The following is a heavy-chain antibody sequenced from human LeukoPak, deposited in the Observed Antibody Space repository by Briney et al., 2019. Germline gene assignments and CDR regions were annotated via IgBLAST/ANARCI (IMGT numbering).Heavy chain of an antibody. CDR2: INPSGGTT. Sequence: AASVKVSCKASGYTFTSYYIHWVRQAPGQGLEWMGIINPSGGTTKYAQKFQGRVTMTRDMSTSTVYMELNSLRSEDTAVYYCAGRAVGGSLGFDPWGQGTLVTVSS. D-gene: IGHD3-10*01. J-gene: IGHJ5*02. CDR3: AGRAVGGSLGFDP. CDR1: GYTFTSYY. V-gene: IGHV1-46*01.